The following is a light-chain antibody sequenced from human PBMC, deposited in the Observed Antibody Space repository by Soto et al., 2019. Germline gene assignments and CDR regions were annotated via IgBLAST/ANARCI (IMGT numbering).Light chain of an antibody. Sequence: QSALTQPASVSGSPGQSLTISCTGTSSDVGANNFVSWYQQHPGKAPKLLIYGVTNRPSGVSNRFSGSKSGNTASLSISGLQADADGDYYCSSYANTYNWVFGGGTKVTVL. CDR2: GVT. V-gene: IGLV2-14*01. J-gene: IGLJ3*02. CDR3: SSYANTYNWV. CDR1: SSDVGANNF.